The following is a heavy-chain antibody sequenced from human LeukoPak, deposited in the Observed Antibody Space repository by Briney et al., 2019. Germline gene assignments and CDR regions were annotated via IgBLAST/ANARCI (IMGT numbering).Heavy chain of an antibody. CDR2: ISSSGSTI. Sequence: GGSLRLSCAASGFTFSSYAMSWVRQAPGKGLEWVSYISSSGSTIYYADFVKGRFTISRDNPKNSLYLQMNSLRAEDTAVYYCAELGITMIGGVWGKGTTVTISS. CDR1: GFTFSSYA. D-gene: IGHD3-10*02. CDR3: AELGITMIGGV. J-gene: IGHJ6*04. V-gene: IGHV3-48*03.